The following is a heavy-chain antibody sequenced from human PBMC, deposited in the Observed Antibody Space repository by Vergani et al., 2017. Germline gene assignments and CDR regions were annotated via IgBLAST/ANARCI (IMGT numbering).Heavy chain of an antibody. V-gene: IGHV3-23*04. J-gene: IGHJ4*02. D-gene: IGHD1-1*01. Sequence: EVQLVESGGGLVKPGGSLRLSCAASGFTFSSYSMNWVRQAPGKGLEWVSAISGSRGNPNYADSVKGRFTISRDNSKNTRYLQMNSLRAEDTAVYYWARGYNRFDYWGQGTLVTVSS. CDR3: ARGYNRFDY. CDR2: ISGSRGNP. CDR1: GFTFSSYS.